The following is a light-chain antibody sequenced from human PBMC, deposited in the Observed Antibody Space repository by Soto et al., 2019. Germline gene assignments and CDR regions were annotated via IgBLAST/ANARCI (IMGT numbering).Light chain of an antibody. CDR2: AAS. Sequence: DIQMTQSPSTLSVSVGDRVTLSCRASQGVSNDLHWYQQKPGKAPKRLIYAASSLQSGVPSRFSGSGSGTDFTLTISNLQPEDFATYYCLQHNSYPLTFGGGTKVEIK. CDR1: QGVSND. CDR3: LQHNSYPLT. V-gene: IGKV1-17*02. J-gene: IGKJ4*01.